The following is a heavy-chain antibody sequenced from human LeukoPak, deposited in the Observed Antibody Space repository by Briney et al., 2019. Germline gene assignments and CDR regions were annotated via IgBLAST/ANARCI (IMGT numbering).Heavy chain of an antibody. V-gene: IGHV3-21*01. CDR1: GFTFSSYS. Sequence: GGSLRLSCAASGFTFSSYSMNWVRQAPGKGLEWVSSISSSSSYIYYADSVKGRFTISRDNAKNSLYLHMNGLRAEDTAVFYCARTDSGSYYVHFDSWGQGTLVTVSS. CDR2: ISSSSSYI. D-gene: IGHD1-26*01. J-gene: IGHJ4*02. CDR3: ARTDSGSYYVHFDS.